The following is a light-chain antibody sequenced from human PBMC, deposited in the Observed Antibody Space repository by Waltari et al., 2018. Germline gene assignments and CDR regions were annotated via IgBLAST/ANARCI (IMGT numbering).Light chain of an antibody. V-gene: IGLV3-21*04. Sequence: YVLTQSPSVSVAPGETAWITCGGNNIGIKSVHWYQQKAGQAPVLVISDERDGPSGFTERVEECGSGKTATRTISEVEAGEEADYYCQVWDRKPDRARSGIFGGGTKRTVL. CDR3: QVWDRKPDRARSGI. CDR1: NIGIKS. CDR2: DER. J-gene: IGLJ2*01.